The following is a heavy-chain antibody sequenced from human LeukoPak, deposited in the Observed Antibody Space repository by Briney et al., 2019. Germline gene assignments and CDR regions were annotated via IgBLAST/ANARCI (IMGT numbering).Heavy chain of an antibody. J-gene: IGHJ4*02. Sequence: GGSVRVSCAASGFTFSSYWMSWVRQAPGKGLDWVGKIKQDGSEKYYVDSVKGRFTISRDNAKNSLYLQMNSLRAEDTAVYYCASDLNSSSWYEGVFDYWGQGTLVTVSS. CDR1: GFTFSSYW. D-gene: IGHD6-13*01. V-gene: IGHV3-7*01. CDR3: ASDLNSSSWYEGVFDY. CDR2: IKQDGSEK.